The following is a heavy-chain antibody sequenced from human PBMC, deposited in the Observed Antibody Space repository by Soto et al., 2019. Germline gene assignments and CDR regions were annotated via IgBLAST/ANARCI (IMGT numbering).Heavy chain of an antibody. CDR1: GYTFATYD. D-gene: IGHD1-20*01. Sequence: QVQLVQSGAEVKTPGASVKVSCKASGYTFATYDINWVRQAPGQGLEWMGWMNPNSGNTGYAQKFQGRLTMTRDTALSVAHMELSSLRNEDTAVYYWARSDVYNFNWLDPWGQGTLVTVSA. CDR2: MNPNSGNT. J-gene: IGHJ5*02. CDR3: ARSDVYNFNWLDP. V-gene: IGHV1-8*01.